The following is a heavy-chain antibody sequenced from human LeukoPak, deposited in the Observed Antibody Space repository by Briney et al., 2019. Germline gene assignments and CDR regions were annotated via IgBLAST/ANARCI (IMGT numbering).Heavy chain of an antibody. J-gene: IGHJ3*02. CDR2: IYHSGST. CDR3: AATMVRGVIIKSHDAFDI. Sequence: PSETLSLTCAVYGGSFSGYYWSWIRQPPGKGLEWIGYIYHSGSTYYNPSLKSRVTISVDRSKNQFSLKLSSVTAADTAVYYCAATMVRGVIIKSHDAFDIWGQGTMVTVSS. CDR1: GGSFSGYY. D-gene: IGHD3-10*01. V-gene: IGHV4-34*01.